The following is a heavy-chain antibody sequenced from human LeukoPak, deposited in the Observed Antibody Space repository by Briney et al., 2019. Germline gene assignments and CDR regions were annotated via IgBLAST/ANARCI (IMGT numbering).Heavy chain of an antibody. V-gene: IGHV3-74*01. D-gene: IGHD3-3*01. Sequence: GGSLRLPCEGSGFRFSGYWMHWVCQAPGKGLVWVSRVQDDERSASYGDSVKGRFTISKDNAKNILYLQMDGLRVEDTAVYYCVRGHVGTIFGVIPVNPLGYWGQGTLVTVSS. CDR3: VRGHVGTIFGVIPVNPLGY. CDR2: VQDDERSA. CDR1: GFRFSGYW. J-gene: IGHJ4*02.